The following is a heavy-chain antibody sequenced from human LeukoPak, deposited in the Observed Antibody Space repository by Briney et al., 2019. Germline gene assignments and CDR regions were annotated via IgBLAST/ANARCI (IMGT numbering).Heavy chain of an antibody. Sequence: ASVKVSCKASGYTFTGYYMHWVRQAPGQGLEWMGWINPNSGGTNYAQEFQGRVTMTRDTSISTAYMELSRLRSDDTAVYYCARDGDTASFDYWGQGTLVTVSS. D-gene: IGHD5-18*01. J-gene: IGHJ4*02. V-gene: IGHV1-2*02. CDR1: GYTFTGYY. CDR2: INPNSGGT. CDR3: ARDGDTASFDY.